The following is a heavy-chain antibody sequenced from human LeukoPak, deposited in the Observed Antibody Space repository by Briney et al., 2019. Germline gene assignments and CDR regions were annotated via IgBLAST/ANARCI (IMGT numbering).Heavy chain of an antibody. CDR2: ISSNGGST. CDR3: VSSIVGATHAFDI. CDR1: GFTFSSYV. Sequence: GGSLRLSCSASGFTFSSYVVHWVRQAPGKGLEYVSAISSNGGSTYYANSVKGRFTISRDNSKNTLYLQMSSLRAEVTAVYYCVSSIVGATHAFDIWGQGTMVTVSS. J-gene: IGHJ3*02. D-gene: IGHD1-26*01. V-gene: IGHV3-64D*09.